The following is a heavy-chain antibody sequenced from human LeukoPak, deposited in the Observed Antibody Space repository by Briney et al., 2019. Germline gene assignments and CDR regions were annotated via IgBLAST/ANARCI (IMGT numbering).Heavy chain of an antibody. CDR2: IYYSGST. CDR1: GGSISSSSYY. Sequence: SETLSLTCTVSGGSISSSSYYWGWIRQPPGKGLEWIGSIYYSGSTYYNPSLKSRVTISVDTSKNQFSLKLSSVTAADTAVYYCARVRLPLYYYGMDVWGQGTTVTVSS. D-gene: IGHD2-15*01. V-gene: IGHV4-39*07. J-gene: IGHJ6*02. CDR3: ARVRLPLYYYGMDV.